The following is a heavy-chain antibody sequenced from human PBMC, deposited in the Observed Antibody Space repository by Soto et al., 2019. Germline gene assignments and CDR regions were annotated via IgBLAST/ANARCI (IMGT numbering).Heavy chain of an antibody. V-gene: IGHV3-23*01. CDR1: GFTFSTYG. J-gene: IGHJ4*02. D-gene: IGHD2-2*01. Sequence: GGSLRLSCAASGFTFSTYGMSWVRQAPGKGLEWVSAISNSGGSTSYTGSVRGRFTISRDNSRNTVYLQMNSLGADDTAVYFCAKGAQPTQYYFDFWGQGTLVTVSS. CDR2: ISNSGGST. CDR3: AKGAQPTQYYFDF.